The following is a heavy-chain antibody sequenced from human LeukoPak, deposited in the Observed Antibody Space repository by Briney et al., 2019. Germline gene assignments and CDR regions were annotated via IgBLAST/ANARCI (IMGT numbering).Heavy chain of an antibody. Sequence: PSETLSRTCAVYGGSFSGYYWSWIRQPPGKGLEWIGEINHSGSTNYNPSLKSRVTISVDTSKNQFSLKLSSVTAADTAVYYCARGRGYCSSTSCPQGYYYGMDVWGKGTTVTVSS. CDR3: ARGRGYCSSTSCPQGYYYGMDV. CDR1: GGSFSGYY. CDR2: INHSGST. D-gene: IGHD2-2*01. J-gene: IGHJ6*04. V-gene: IGHV4-34*01.